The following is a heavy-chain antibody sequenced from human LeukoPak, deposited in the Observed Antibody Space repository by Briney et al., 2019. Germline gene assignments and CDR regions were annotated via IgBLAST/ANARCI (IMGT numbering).Heavy chain of an antibody. V-gene: IGHV3-53*01. CDR2: IYRGDST. CDR1: GFTFSNAW. Sequence: GGSLRLSCAASGFTFSNAWMSWVRQAPGKGLEWVSVIYRGDSTYYADSVKGRFTISRDNSKNTLYLQMNSLRTEDTAVYYCARVGYSNYFQHWGQGTLVTVSS. J-gene: IGHJ1*01. CDR3: ARVGYSNYFQH. D-gene: IGHD4-11*01.